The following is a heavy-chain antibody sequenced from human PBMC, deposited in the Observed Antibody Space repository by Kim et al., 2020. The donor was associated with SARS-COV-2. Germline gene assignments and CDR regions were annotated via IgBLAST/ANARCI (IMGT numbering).Heavy chain of an antibody. CDR2: INSDGSST. J-gene: IGHJ6*02. CDR1: GFTFSSYW. V-gene: IGHV3-74*01. CDR3: ARVKGYYYDMDV. Sequence: GGSLRLSCAASGFTFSSYWMHWVRQTPGKGLVWVSHINSDGSSTSYADSVKGRFTISRDNAKNTLYLQMNSLRAEDTAMYYCARVKGYYYDMDVWGQGTTVTVSS.